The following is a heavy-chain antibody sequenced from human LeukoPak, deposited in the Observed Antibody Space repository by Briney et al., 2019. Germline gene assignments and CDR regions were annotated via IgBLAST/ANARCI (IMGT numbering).Heavy chain of an antibody. J-gene: IGHJ4*02. CDR2: ISSSSSTI. CDR3: ARFPHYYDSSGYSF. D-gene: IGHD3-22*01. Sequence: GGSLRLSCAASGFTFSSYSMNWVRQAPGKGLEWVSYISSSSSTIYYADSVKGRFTISRDNAKNSLYLQMNSLRDEDTAVYYCARFPHYYDSSGYSFWGQGTLITVSS. V-gene: IGHV3-48*02. CDR1: GFTFSSYS.